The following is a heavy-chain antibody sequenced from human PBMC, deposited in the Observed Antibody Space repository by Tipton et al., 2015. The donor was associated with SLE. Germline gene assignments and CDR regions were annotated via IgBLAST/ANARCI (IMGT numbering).Heavy chain of an antibody. V-gene: IGHV3-48*04. CDR1: GFTFDDYT. D-gene: IGHD2-8*01. J-gene: IGHJ1*01. CDR2: ISSSGSTI. CDR3: ARDQLYEYFQH. Sequence: GSLRLSCAASGFTFDDYTMHWVRQAPGKGLEWVSYISSSGSTIYYADSVKGRFTISRDNAKNSLYLQMNSLRAEDTAVYYCARDQLYEYFQHWGKGTLVTVSS.